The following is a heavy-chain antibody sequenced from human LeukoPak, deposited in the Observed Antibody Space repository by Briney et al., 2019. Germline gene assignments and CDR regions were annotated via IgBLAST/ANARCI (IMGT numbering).Heavy chain of an antibody. CDR2: IYYSGNT. D-gene: IGHD3/OR15-3a*01. J-gene: IGHJ4*02. CDR1: GGSISSYY. CDR3: ARQTGSGLFILP. V-gene: IGHV4-59*04. Sequence: SETLSLTCTVSGGSISSYYWSWIRQPPGKGLEWIGSIYYSGNTYYNASLKSQVSISIDTSKNQFSLRLTFVTAADTAVYYCARQTGSGLFILPGGQGTLVTVSS.